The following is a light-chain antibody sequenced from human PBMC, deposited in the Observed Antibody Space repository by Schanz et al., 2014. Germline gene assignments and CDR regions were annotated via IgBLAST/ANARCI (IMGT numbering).Light chain of an antibody. CDR1: SSDVGGYNY. Sequence: QSALTQPPSASGSPGQSVAISCTGTSSDVGGYNYVSWYQHHPGKAPKLMIYDVSKRPSGVPDRFSGSKSGNTASLTISGLQAEDEADYYCCSYAGSYVVFGGGTKLTVL. CDR3: CSYAGSYVV. J-gene: IGLJ2*01. V-gene: IGLV2-8*01. CDR2: DVS.